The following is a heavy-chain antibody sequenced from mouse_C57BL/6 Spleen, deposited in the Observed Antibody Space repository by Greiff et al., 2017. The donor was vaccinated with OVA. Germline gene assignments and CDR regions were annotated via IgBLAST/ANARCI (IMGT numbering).Heavy chain of an antibody. CDR2: INPNNGGT. CDR1: GYTFTDYY. Sequence: EVQLQQSGPELVKPGASVKISYKASGYTFTDYYMNWVKQSHGKSLEWIGDINPNNGGTSYNQKFKGKATLTVDKSSSTAYMELRSLTSEDSAVYYCARGVFAYWGQGTLVTVSA. V-gene: IGHV1-26*01. J-gene: IGHJ3*01. CDR3: ARGVFAY.